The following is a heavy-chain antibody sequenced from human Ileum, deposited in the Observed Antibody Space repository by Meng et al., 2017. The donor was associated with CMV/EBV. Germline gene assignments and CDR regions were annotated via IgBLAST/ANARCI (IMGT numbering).Heavy chain of an antibody. CDR2: ISTYNGDT. D-gene: IGHD4-17*01. Sequence: QVQLMQAGAEVKKPGASVKVSCKASGYTFTSYGISWVRQAPGQGLEWMGWISTYNGDTYYAKNPQGRVTMTTDTSTSTAYMELRSLRSDDTAVYYCARKDDGVYLGALDYWGQGTLVTVSS. CDR1: GYTFTSYG. V-gene: IGHV1-18*01. J-gene: IGHJ4*02. CDR3: ARKDDGVYLGALDY.